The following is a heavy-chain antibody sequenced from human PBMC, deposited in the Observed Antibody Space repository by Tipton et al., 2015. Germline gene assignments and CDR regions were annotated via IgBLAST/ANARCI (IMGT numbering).Heavy chain of an antibody. CDR2: IRSNTGGGTT. Sequence: LTCTVSGGSIRTYYWVWVRQAPGKGLEWVGRIRSNTGGGTTDYAAPVKGRFTISRDDSKNILYLQMNSLKTEDTAMYHCATDYYDSSGDPWGQGTLVTVSS. CDR1: GGSIRTYY. D-gene: IGHD3-22*01. J-gene: IGHJ5*02. V-gene: IGHV3-15*07. CDR3: ATDYYDSSGDP.